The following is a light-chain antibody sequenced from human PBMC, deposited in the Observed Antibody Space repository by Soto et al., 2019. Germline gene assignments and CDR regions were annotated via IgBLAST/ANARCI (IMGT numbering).Light chain of an antibody. CDR2: WAS. V-gene: IGKV4-1*01. CDR3: QQYYSTPPLYT. CDR1: QSVLYSSNNKNY. J-gene: IGKJ2*01. Sequence: DIVMTQSPDSLAVSLGERATINCKSSQSVLYSSNNKNYLAWYQQKPGQPPKLLIYWASTRESGVPDRFTGSGSGTDFTLTISSLQAEDVAVYHCQQYYSTPPLYTFGQGTKVEIK.